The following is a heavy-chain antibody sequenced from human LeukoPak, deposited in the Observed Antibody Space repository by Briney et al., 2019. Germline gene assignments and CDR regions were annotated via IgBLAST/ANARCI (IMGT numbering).Heavy chain of an antibody. Sequence: ASVKVSCKASGYTFTSYAMNWVRQAPGQGLEWMGWINTNTGNPTYAQGFTGRFVFSLDTSVSTAYLQISSLKAEDTAVYYCARPWLLWFGDHDAFDIWGQGTMVTVSS. V-gene: IGHV7-4-1*02. CDR3: ARPWLLWFGDHDAFDI. CDR1: GYTFTSYA. CDR2: INTNTGNP. D-gene: IGHD3-10*01. J-gene: IGHJ3*02.